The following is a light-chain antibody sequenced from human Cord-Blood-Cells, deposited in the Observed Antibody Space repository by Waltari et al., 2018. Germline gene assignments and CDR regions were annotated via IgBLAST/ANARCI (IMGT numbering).Light chain of an antibody. J-gene: IGKJ1*01. Sequence: EIVMTQSPATPSVSPGERATLSCRASQRVSSNLAWYQQKPGQAPRLLIYGASTRATGIPTRFSGSGSGTEFTLTISSLQSEDFAVYYCQQYNNWPPTFGQGTKVEIK. CDR3: QQYNNWPPT. CDR1: QRVSSN. CDR2: GAS. V-gene: IGKV3-15*01.